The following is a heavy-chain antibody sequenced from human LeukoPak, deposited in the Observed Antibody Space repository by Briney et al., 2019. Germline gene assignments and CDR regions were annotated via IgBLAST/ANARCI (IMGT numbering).Heavy chain of an antibody. CDR2: TYYRSKWYN. V-gene: IGHV6-1*01. J-gene: IGHJ5*02. D-gene: IGHD2-2*01. Sequence: SQTLSLTFAISGDSVSINSAAWNWIRQSPSRGLEWLGRTYYRSKWYNDYAVSVKSRITINPDTSKNQFSLQLNSVTPEDTAVYYCAREFGRCSSTSCYDWFDPWGQGTLVTVSS. CDR1: GDSVSINSAA. CDR3: AREFGRCSSTSCYDWFDP.